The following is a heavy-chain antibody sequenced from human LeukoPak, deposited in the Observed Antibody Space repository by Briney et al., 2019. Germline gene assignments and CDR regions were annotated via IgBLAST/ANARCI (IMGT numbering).Heavy chain of an antibody. J-gene: IGHJ4*02. CDR1: GLTFSSYW. V-gene: IGHV3-74*01. D-gene: IGHD6-13*01. CDR3: ARRAIAEGFDY. Sequence: GGSLRLSCAVSGLTFSSYWMHWVRQAPGKGLVWVSRINGDGSDTKYADSVKGRLTISRDNAKNSLFLQMNSLRVEDTAVYYCARRAIAEGFDYWGQGTLVTVSS. CDR2: INGDGSDT.